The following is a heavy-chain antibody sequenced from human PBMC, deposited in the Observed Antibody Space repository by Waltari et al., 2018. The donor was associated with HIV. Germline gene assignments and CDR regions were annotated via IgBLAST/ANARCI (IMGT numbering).Heavy chain of an antibody. CDR1: GFSLSTSGMC. J-gene: IGHJ4*02. V-gene: IGHV2-70*15. Sequence: QVTLRESGPALVKPTQTLTLTCTFSGFSLSTSGMCVGWIRQPPGKALDWLARIDWNDDKYFSTSLKTRLTISKDTSKNQVVLTMTNMDPLDTATYYCARIRTIVVAGPAYYFDYWGQGTLVTVSS. D-gene: IGHD3-22*01. CDR2: IDWNDDK. CDR3: ARIRTIVVAGPAYYFDY.